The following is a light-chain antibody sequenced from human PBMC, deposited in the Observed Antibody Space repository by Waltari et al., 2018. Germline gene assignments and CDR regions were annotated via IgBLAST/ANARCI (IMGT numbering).Light chain of an antibody. CDR2: NVF. J-gene: IGLJ3*02. CDR3: SSYTTTNTLV. Sequence: QSALTQPASVSGSPGQSTALSCTGTSSDVGGDSYVSWYQHHPGKAAKLIIYNVFHRPSGISDRFSGSKSGNMASLTISGLQTEDEADYHCSSYTTTNTLVFGGGTKLTVL. V-gene: IGLV2-14*03. CDR1: SSDVGGDSY.